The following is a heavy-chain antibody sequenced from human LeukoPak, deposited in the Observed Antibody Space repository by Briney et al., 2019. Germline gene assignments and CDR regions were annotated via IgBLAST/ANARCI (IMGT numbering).Heavy chain of an antibody. CDR3: ARHKGSYSHLDS. Sequence: PPETLSLTCTVSGDSISTSGYYWGWIRQPPGKGLEWIGSIYFSGSTYYNPSLKNRVSISVDTSKNQFSLKLTSVTAADTAVYYCARHKGSYSHLDSWGQGTLVTVSS. CDR2: IYFSGST. CDR1: GDSISTSGYY. J-gene: IGHJ4*02. D-gene: IGHD1-26*01. V-gene: IGHV4-39*01.